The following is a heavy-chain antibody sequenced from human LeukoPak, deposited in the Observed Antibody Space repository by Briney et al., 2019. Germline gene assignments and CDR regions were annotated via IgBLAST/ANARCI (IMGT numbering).Heavy chain of an antibody. J-gene: IGHJ3*02. Sequence: ASVTVSCTASGYTFTSYAMHWVRQAPGQRLEWMGWINAGNGNTKYSQKFQGRVTITRDTSASTAYMELSSLRSEDTVVYYCARRLLGATDAFDIWGQGTMVTVSS. CDR2: INAGNGNT. D-gene: IGHD1-26*01. CDR3: ARRLLGATDAFDI. V-gene: IGHV1-3*01. CDR1: GYTFTSYA.